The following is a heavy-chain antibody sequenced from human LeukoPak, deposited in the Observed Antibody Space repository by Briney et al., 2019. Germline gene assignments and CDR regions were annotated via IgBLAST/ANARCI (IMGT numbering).Heavy chain of an antibody. CDR1: GGSISSGSYY. J-gene: IGHJ4*02. CDR3: ARAVTTTVTNFDY. D-gene: IGHD4-17*01. CDR2: IYTSGST. Sequence: PSETLSLTCTVSGGSISSGSYYWSWIRQPAGKGLEWIGRIYTSGSTNYNPSLKSRVTISVDTSKNQFSLKLSSVTAADTAVYYCARAVTTTVTNFDYWGQGTLVTVSS. V-gene: IGHV4-61*02.